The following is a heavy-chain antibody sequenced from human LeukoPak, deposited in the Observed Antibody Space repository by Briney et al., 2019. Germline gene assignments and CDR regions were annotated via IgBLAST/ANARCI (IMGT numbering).Heavy chain of an antibody. CDR2: ISTSGRAI. J-gene: IGHJ4*02. D-gene: IGHD3-22*01. CDR3: ARVPLYDRSGYYFDY. V-gene: IGHV3-48*02. CDR1: GFTFSNYN. Sequence: GGSLRLSCAASGFTFSNYNMNWVRQAPGKGLEWVSYISTSGRAIFYADSVKGRSTISRDNAKNSLFLQMNSLRDEDTAVYYCARVPLYDRSGYYFDYWGLGTLVTASS.